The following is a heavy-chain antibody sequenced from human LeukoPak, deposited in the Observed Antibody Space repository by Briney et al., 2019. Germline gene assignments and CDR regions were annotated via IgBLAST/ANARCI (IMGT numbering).Heavy chain of an antibody. J-gene: IGHJ4*02. V-gene: IGHV4-59*12. CDR2: IYYSGST. D-gene: IGHD4-23*01. Sequence: SETLSLTCTVSGGSISSYYWSWIRQPPGKGLKGIGYIYYSGSTNYNPSLKSRVTMSLDTSRNQFSLKLNSVTAADTAVYYCARDGKSYGPTAEFDYWGQGTLVTVSS. CDR1: GGSISSYY. CDR3: ARDGKSYGPTAEFDY.